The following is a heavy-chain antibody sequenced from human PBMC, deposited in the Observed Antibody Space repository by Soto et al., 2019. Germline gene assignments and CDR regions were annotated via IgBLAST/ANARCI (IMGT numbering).Heavy chain of an antibody. V-gene: IGHV4-30-4*01. CDR2: IYSSGTT. CDR3: AAFGGAYWYFDL. J-gene: IGHJ2*01. D-gene: IGHD3-3*01. Sequence: QVQLQESGPGLVKPSQTLSLTCTVSGGSISSDKYYWSWIRQPPGKGLEWIGYIYSSGTTYYNPSLRSRVSISLDTSKNQFSLKLNSVIAVDTAVYYCAAFGGAYWYFDLWVRGTLVSVCS. CDR1: GGSISSDKYY.